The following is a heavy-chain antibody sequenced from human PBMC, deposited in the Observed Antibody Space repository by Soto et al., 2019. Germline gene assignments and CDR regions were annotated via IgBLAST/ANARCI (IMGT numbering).Heavy chain of an antibody. CDR2: IKQDGSEK. D-gene: IGHD1-26*01. V-gene: IGHV3-7*05. J-gene: IGHJ4*02. CDR3: ASAGWDGDY. Sequence: EVQLVESGGGLVQPGGSLRLSCAASGFTFSSYWMSWVRQAPGKGLEWVANIKQDGSEKYYVDSVRGRFTISRDNAKNSLNLQMNSLRAEDTAVYYCASAGWDGDYWGQGTLVTVSS. CDR1: GFTFSSYW.